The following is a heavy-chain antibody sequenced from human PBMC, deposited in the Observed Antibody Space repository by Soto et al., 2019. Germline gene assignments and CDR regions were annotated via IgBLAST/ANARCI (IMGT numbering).Heavy chain of an antibody. CDR3: ARGARGISGPHY. J-gene: IGHJ4*02. CDR1: GASVSTNGYY. V-gene: IGHV4-31*03. D-gene: IGHD3-3*02. Sequence: PSETLSLTCSVSGASVSTNGYYWSWIRQHPGQGLEWIGYMYFTGSTYYNPSLKSRVTMSFDSAKNQFSLELTSVTAGDTAVFYCARGARGISGPHYWGQGLLVTVSS. CDR2: MYFTGST.